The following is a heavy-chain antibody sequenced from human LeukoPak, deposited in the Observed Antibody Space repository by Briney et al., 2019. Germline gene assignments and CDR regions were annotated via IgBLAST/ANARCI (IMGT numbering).Heavy chain of an antibody. CDR1: GYTFTGYY. D-gene: IGHD6-19*01. J-gene: IGHJ3*02. V-gene: IGHV1-2*02. Sequence: ASVKVSCKASGYTFTGYYMHWVRQAPGQGLEWMGWINPNSGGTNYAQKFQGRVTMTRDMSTSTVYMELSSLRSEDTAVYYCARVRGSGWSRHAFDIWGQGTMVTVSS. CDR3: ARVRGSGWSRHAFDI. CDR2: INPNSGGT.